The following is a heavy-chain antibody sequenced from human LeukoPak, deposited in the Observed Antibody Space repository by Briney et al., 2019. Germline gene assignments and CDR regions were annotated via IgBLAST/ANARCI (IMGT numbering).Heavy chain of an antibody. J-gene: IGHJ5*02. V-gene: IGHV1-69*05. Sequence: SVKVSCKASGGTFSSYAISWVRQAPGQGLEWMGGITPIFGTANYAQKFQGRVTITTDESTSTAYMELSSLRSEDTAVYYCARGAVRGVIITRDNWFDPWGQGTLVTVSS. D-gene: IGHD3-10*01. CDR3: ARGAVRGVIITRDNWFDP. CDR1: GGTFSSYA. CDR2: ITPIFGTA.